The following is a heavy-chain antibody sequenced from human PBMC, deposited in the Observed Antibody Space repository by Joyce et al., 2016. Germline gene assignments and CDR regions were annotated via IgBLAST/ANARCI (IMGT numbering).Heavy chain of an antibody. Sequence: EVQLSESGGGLVQPGGSLRLSWGASGFRIACCVWSWVRQAPGKGPEWVSSISGGVGNTFHADSVKGRFTMSRDKSKNTLYLQMNSLRAEDTAIYYCAKGGLWGDFDYWGQGTLVTVSS. CDR3: AKGGLWGDFDY. D-gene: IGHD2/OR15-2a*01. V-gene: IGHV3-23*01. J-gene: IGHJ4*02. CDR1: GFRIACCV. CDR2: ISGGVGNT.